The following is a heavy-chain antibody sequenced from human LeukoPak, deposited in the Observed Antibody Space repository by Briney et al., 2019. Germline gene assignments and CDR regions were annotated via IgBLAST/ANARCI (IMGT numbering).Heavy chain of an antibody. V-gene: IGHV1-69*06. D-gene: IGHD3-10*01. CDR3: ARDGLYGSGSYWYY. J-gene: IGHJ4*02. CDR2: IIPIFGTA. CDR1: GGTFSSYA. Sequence: GASVKVSCKASGGTFSSYAISWVRQAPGQGLEWMGGIIPIFGTANYAQKFQGRVTITADKSTSTAYMELSSVRSEDTAVYYCARDGLYGSGSYWYYWGQGTLVTVSS.